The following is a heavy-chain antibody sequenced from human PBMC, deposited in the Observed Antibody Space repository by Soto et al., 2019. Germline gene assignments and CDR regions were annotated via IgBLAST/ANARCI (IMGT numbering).Heavy chain of an antibody. J-gene: IGHJ3*02. Sequence: LRLSCAASGFTFSSYAMHWVRQAPGKGLEWVAVISHDGSNKYYADSVKGRFTISRDNSKNTLYLQMNSLRAEDTAVYYCARDADIVVVVAATPSDAFDIWGQGTMVTVSS. D-gene: IGHD2-15*01. V-gene: IGHV3-30-3*01. CDR3: ARDADIVVVVAATPSDAFDI. CDR1: GFTFSSYA. CDR2: ISHDGSNK.